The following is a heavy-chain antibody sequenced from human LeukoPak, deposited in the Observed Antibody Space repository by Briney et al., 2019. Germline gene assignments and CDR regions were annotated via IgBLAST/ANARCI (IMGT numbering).Heavy chain of an antibody. V-gene: IGHV3-23*01. CDR1: GFTFSSYG. CDR3: AKDMIPYCGGDCYSPLGY. Sequence: GGSLRLSCAASGFTFSSYGMSWVRQAPGKGLEWVSAISGSGGSTYYADSVKGRFTISRDNSKNTLYLQMNSLRAEDTAVYYCAKDMIPYCGGDCYSPLGYWGQGTLVTVSS. J-gene: IGHJ4*02. CDR2: ISGSGGST. D-gene: IGHD2-21*02.